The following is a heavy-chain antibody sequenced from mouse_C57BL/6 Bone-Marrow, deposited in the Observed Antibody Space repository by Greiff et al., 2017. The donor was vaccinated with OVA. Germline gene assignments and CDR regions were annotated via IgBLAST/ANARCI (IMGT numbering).Heavy chain of an antibody. V-gene: IGHV5-4*01. CDR1: GFTFSSYA. D-gene: IGHD1-1*01. CDR2: ISDGGSYT. CDR3: ARGRIYYYGSKDYFDY. Sequence: EVQRVESGGGLVKPGGSLKLSCAASGFTFSSYAMSWVRQTPEKRLEWVATISDGGSYTYYPDNVKGRFTISRDNAKNNLYLQMSHLKSEDTAMYYCARGRIYYYGSKDYFDYWGQGTTLTVSS. J-gene: IGHJ2*01.